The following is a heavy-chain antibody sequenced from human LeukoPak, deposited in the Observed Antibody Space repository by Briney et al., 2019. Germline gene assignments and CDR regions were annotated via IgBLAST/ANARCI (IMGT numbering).Heavy chain of an antibody. CDR3: VIKAADDY. Sequence: GGSLRLSCAASGFTFSNYAMSWVRQAPGRGLEWVSAISGSSGLTYYADSVKGRFTISRDNSKNTLFLQMNSLRAGDTAVYYCVIKAADDYWGQGTLVTVSS. CDR1: GFTFSNYA. J-gene: IGHJ4*02. CDR2: ISGSSGLT. V-gene: IGHV3-23*01. D-gene: IGHD2-15*01.